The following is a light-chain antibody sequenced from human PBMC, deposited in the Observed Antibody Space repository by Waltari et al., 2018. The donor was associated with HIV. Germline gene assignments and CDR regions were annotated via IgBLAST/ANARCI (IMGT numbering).Light chain of an antibody. J-gene: IGLJ2*01. CDR2: EVT. CDR3: FSYAGRSTHVV. Sequence: QSALTQPASVSGSPGQSITISCTGGSSDVGRFNLVSWYQQHPGKAPKLVISEVTKRPSGVSNRFSGSKSGNTASLTISGLLAEDEADYYCFSYAGRSTHVVFGGGTKLTVL. CDR1: SSDVGRFNL. V-gene: IGLV2-23*02.